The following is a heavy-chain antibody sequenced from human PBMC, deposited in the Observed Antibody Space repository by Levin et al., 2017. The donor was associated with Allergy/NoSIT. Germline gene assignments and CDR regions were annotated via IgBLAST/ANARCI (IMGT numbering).Heavy chain of an antibody. Sequence: ASVKVSCKASGYTFTSYYMHWVRQAPGQGLEWMGIINPSGGSTSYAQKFQGRVTMTRDTSTSTVYMELSSLRSEDTAVYYCARGLGPNIVVVPAANYYYGMDVWGQGTTVTVSS. J-gene: IGHJ6*02. D-gene: IGHD2-2*01. CDR1: GYTFTSYY. CDR2: INPSGGST. V-gene: IGHV1-46*01. CDR3: ARGLGPNIVVVPAANYYYGMDV.